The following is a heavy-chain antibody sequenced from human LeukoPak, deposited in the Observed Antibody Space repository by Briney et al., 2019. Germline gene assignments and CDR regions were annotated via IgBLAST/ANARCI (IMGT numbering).Heavy chain of an antibody. J-gene: IGHJ4*02. V-gene: IGHV2-5*01. Sequence: SGPTLVNPTQTLTLTCTFSGFSFSTSGVGVGWIRQPPGKALEWLALIYWNDDKRYSPSLKSRLTITKDTSKNQVVLTMTSMDPVDTATYYCAHSAMVRGVIITLDYWGQGTLVTVSS. CDR3: AHSAMVRGVIITLDY. CDR2: IYWNDDK. CDR1: GFSFSTSGVG. D-gene: IGHD3-10*01.